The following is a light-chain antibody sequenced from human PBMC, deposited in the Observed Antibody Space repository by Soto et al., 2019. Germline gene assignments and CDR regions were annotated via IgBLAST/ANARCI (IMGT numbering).Light chain of an antibody. CDR3: QQSYSTLSWT. J-gene: IGKJ1*01. V-gene: IGKV1-39*01. CDR1: QGISNE. CDR2: GAS. Sequence: IPMTQSPSSLSASVGDRVTITCRASQGISNELGWYQQRPGKAPKVLIYGASNLQSGVPSRFSGSASGTDFTLTISSLQPEDFATYYCQQSYSTLSWTFGQGTKVDIK.